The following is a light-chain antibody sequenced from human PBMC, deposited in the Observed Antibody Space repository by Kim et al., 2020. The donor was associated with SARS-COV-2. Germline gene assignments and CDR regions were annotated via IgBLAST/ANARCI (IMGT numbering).Light chain of an antibody. J-gene: IGLJ2*01. CDR3: HVWDSNNVI. Sequence: SYELTQPPSVSVAPGKTATITCGGNNIGGKTVHWYQHKPGQAPVLVVYDDSDRPSGIPERVSGSNSGNTATLIISRVEAGDEADYYCHVWDSNNVIFGGGTQLTVL. CDR1: NIGGKT. V-gene: IGLV3-21*03. CDR2: DDS.